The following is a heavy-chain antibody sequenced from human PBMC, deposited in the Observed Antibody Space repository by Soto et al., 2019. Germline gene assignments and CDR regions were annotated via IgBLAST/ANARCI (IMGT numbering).Heavy chain of an antibody. CDR2: ISGSGGST. V-gene: IGHV3-23*01. CDR1: GFTFSSYA. Sequence: EVQLLESGGGLVQPGGSLRLSCAASGFTFSSYAMSWVRQAPGKGLEWVSAISGSGGSTYYADSVKGRFTISRDNSKNTLYLQMHSLRAEDTAVYYCARLFFPAVAGTFDYWGQGTLVTVSS. CDR3: ARLFFPAVAGTFDY. D-gene: IGHD6-19*01. J-gene: IGHJ4*02.